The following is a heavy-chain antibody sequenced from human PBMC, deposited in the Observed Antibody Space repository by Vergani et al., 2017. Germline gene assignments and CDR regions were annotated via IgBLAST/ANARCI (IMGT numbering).Heavy chain of an antibody. CDR3: ARDLAYCHEGSCAL. CDR1: VFTFNRFG. CDR2: VLFDGSNE. D-gene: IGHD2-15*01. J-gene: IGHJ4*02. Sequence: QVQLVQSGGGVVQPGGSLSLSCVASVFTFNRFGLLWVRQAPGKGLEWVAYVLFDGSNEYYAESVKGRFIVSRDNSNDALYLQMNSLRTDDTAVYYCARDLAYCHEGSCALWGQGSVVTVSS. V-gene: IGHV3-30*02.